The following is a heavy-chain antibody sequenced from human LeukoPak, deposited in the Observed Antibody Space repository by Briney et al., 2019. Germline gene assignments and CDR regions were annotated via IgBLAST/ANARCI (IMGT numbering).Heavy chain of an antibody. CDR1: GITLSNYG. CDR2: ISDSGGST. V-gene: IGHV3-23*01. D-gene: IGHD3-10*01. Sequence: PGGSLRLSCAVSGITLSNYGMSWVRQAPGKGLEWVAGISDSGGSTTYADSVKDRFTISRDNPKNTLYLQMNSLRAEDTAVYFCAKRGVVIRVFLVGFHKEAYYFESWGQGALVTVSS. CDR3: AKRGVVIRVFLVGFHKEAYYFES. J-gene: IGHJ4*02.